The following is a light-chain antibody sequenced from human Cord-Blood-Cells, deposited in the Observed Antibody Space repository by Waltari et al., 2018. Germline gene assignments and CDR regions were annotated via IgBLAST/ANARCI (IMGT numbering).Light chain of an antibody. CDR2: EVS. J-gene: IGLJ1*01. Sequence: QSALTQPASVSGSPGQSLTISCTGTSSDVGGYNYVSWYQQHPGKAPKLMIYEVSNRPSGVSNRVSGSKSGNTASLTISGLQAEDEADYYCSSYTSSSTLVFGTGTKVTVL. CDR1: SSDVGGYNY. V-gene: IGLV2-14*01. CDR3: SSYTSSSTLV.